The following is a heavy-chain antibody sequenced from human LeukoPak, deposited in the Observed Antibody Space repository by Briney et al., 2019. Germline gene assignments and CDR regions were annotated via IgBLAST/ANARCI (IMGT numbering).Heavy chain of an antibody. CDR3: ARDRYYYDTGGYSLFDY. CDR1: GGSISSSNW. D-gene: IGHD3-22*01. Sequence: SETLSLTCAVSGGSISSSNWWSWVRQPPGKGLEWIGEIYHSGSTNYNPSLKSRVTISVDKSKNQFSLKLSSVTAADTAVYYCARDRYYYDTGGYSLFDYWGQGTLVTVSS. V-gene: IGHV4-4*02. J-gene: IGHJ4*02. CDR2: IYHSGST.